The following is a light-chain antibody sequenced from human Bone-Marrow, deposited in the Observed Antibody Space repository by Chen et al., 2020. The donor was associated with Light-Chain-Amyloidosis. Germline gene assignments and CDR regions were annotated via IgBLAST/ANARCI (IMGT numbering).Light chain of an antibody. J-gene: IGLJ2*01. Sequence: QSALTQPRSVSGSPGQSVTISCTGTSIDVGAYNYVSWHQQHPDKAPEHILYDVNKRPSGVPYRFSGSKAGNTASLTIAMLKAEDEGEYDCGSYTGRYSVVFGGGTKLTVL. CDR2: DVN. CDR3: GSYTGRYSVV. CDR1: SIDVGAYNY. V-gene: IGLV2-11*01.